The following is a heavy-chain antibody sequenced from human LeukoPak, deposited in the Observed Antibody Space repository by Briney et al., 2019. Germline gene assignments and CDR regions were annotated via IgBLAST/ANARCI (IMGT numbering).Heavy chain of an antibody. CDR1: GGSIRSYY. V-gene: IGHV4-59*01. Sequence: TSETLSLTCTVSGGSIRSYYWTWIRQPPGEGLEWIGCVYYSGGTYYNPSLKSRVTMSLDTSMNQFSLKLSSLTAADTAVYYCASTLGELSLYLDYWGQGTLVTVSS. J-gene: IGHJ4*02. CDR3: ASTLGELSLYLDY. D-gene: IGHD3-16*02. CDR2: VYYSGGT.